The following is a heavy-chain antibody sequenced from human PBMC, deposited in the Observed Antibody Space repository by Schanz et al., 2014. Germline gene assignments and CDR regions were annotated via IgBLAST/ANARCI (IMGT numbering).Heavy chain of an antibody. J-gene: IGHJ4*02. CDR3: ARRGIRGVFSSFDY. CDR2: INTNTGNP. D-gene: IGHD3-10*01. V-gene: IGHV7-4-1*02. Sequence: QVQLVQSGSELKKPGASVKVSCTASGYTFTSYAMNWVRQAPGQGLEWMGWINTNTGNPTYAQAFTGRFLFSLDTSVNTAYLQISSLEADDTAVYYCARRGIRGVFSSFDYWGLGTLVTVSS. CDR1: GYTFTSYA.